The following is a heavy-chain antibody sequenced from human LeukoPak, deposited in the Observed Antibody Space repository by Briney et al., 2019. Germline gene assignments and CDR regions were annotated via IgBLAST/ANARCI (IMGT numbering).Heavy chain of an antibody. Sequence: PSETLSLTCTVSGDSISSFYWTWIRQPPGKGLEWIGYIYYSGSTNYNPSLKSRVTMSVDTSKNQFSLKLSSVTAADTAVYYCARGRLITIFGVVTYNVFDIWGQGTMVTVSS. CDR1: GDSISSFY. V-gene: IGHV4-59*01. J-gene: IGHJ3*02. CDR3: ARGRLITIFGVVTYNVFDI. CDR2: IYYSGST. D-gene: IGHD3-3*01.